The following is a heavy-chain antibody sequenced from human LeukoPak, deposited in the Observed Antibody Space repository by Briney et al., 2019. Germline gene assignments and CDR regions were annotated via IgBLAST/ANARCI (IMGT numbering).Heavy chain of an antibody. J-gene: IGHJ4*02. CDR1: GFTFSDHY. CDR3: TRASLSGSYFFY. CDR2: SRNKANSYTT. D-gene: IGHD1-26*01. V-gene: IGHV3-72*01. Sequence: QPGGSLRVSCAASGFTFSDHYMDWVRQTPGKGLEWVGRSRNKANSYTTEYAASVKGRFVISRDDSKNSLFLQMNSLKTDDTAVYFCTRASLSGSYFFYWGQGALVTVSS.